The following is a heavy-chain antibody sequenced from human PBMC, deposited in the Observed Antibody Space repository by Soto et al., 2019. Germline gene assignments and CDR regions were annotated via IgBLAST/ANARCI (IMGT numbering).Heavy chain of an antibody. CDR2: ISGSGENT. CDR1: GFTFSIYG. CDR3: AKPLGSESYLPFDY. D-gene: IGHD3-10*01. V-gene: IGHV3-23*01. J-gene: IGHJ4*02. Sequence: EVQLFESGGGLVQPGGSLRLSCAASGFTFSIYGLSWVRQAPGKGLEWVSAISGSGENTYYADSVKGRFTISRDNPKNTLYLQMNSLRAEDTAVYYCAKPLGSESYLPFDYWGQGTLVTVSS.